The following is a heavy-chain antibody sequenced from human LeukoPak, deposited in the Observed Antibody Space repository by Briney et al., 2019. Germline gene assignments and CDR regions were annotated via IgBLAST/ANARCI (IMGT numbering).Heavy chain of an antibody. CDR1: GGSFSGYY. D-gene: IGHD1-26*01. J-gene: IGHJ6*03. V-gene: IGHV4-34*01. Sequence: SETLSLTCAVYGGSFSGYYWSWIRQPPGKGLEWIGEINHSGSTNYNPSLKSRATISVDTSKNQFSLKLSSVTAADTAVYYCARGRGYGGYFYYYMDVWGKGTTVTVSS. CDR3: ARGRGYGGYFYYYMDV. CDR2: INHSGST.